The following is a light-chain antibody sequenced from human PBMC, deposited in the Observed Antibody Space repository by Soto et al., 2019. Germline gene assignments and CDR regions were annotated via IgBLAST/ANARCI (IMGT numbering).Light chain of an antibody. CDR1: QSVDSNY. V-gene: IGKV3-20*01. CDR2: GAA. CDR3: QQYCSSSLLT. Sequence: EIVLTQSPGTLSLSPGDRATLSCRASQSVDSNYLAWYQQKPDPAPRLLIYGAASRAAAVPDRFPGGGGATDFSPTISRLEPHDFAVSYCQQYCSSSLLTFCQGTKLEIK. J-gene: IGKJ2*01.